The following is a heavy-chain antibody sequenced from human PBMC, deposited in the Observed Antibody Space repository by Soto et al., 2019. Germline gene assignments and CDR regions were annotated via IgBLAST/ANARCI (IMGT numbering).Heavy chain of an antibody. D-gene: IGHD1-1*01. CDR2: VSSSGARA. CDR3: VRDPEDDHGLLFDY. V-gene: IGHV3-23*01. CDR1: GFTFSAYA. J-gene: IGHJ4*02. Sequence: EVQLLESGGDLVQPGGSLRLSCTASGFTFSAYAMGWVRQIPEKGLEWVSVVSSSGARAWYEDSVRGRFAISRDNSKNTLYLQMNSLRDEDTAIYYCVRDPEDDHGLLFDYWGLGTQVTVSS.